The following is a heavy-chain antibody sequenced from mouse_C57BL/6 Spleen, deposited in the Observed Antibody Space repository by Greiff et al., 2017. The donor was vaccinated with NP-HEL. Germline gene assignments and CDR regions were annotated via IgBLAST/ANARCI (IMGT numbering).Heavy chain of an antibody. J-gene: IGHJ4*01. V-gene: IGHV5-9-1*02. Sequence: DVMLVESGEGLVKPGGSLKLSCAASGFTFSSYAMSWVRQTPEKRLEWVAYISSGGDYIYYADTVKGRFTISSDNARNTLYLQMSSLKSGDTAMYYCTRGGSYDGTIYYAMDYWGQGTSVTVSS. D-gene: IGHD2-3*01. CDR1: GFTFSSYA. CDR2: ISSGGDYI. CDR3: TRGGSYDGTIYYAMDY.